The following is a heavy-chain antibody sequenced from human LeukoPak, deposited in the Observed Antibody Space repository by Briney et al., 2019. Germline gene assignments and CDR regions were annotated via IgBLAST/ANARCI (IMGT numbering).Heavy chain of an antibody. D-gene: IGHD6-13*01. CDR1: GFTFSSYA. Sequence: GGSLRLSCAASGFTFSSYAMHWVRQAPGKGLEWVSAISGSGGSTYYADSVKGRFTISRDNSKNTLYLQMNSLRAEDTAVYYCAKDPQYKAAGNSWFDPWGQGTLVTVSS. J-gene: IGHJ5*02. V-gene: IGHV3-23*01. CDR2: ISGSGGST. CDR3: AKDPQYKAAGNSWFDP.